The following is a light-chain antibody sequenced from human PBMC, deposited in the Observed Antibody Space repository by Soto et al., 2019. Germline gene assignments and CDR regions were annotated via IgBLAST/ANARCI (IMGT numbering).Light chain of an antibody. J-gene: IGLJ1*01. CDR2: EVS. CDR3: SSFAGSNNFPYV. CDR1: SSDVGGYNY. Sequence: QSALAQPPSASGSPGQSVTISCTGTSSDVGGYNYVSWYQQHPGKAPKLMIYEVSKRPSGVPDRFSGSKSGNTASLTVSELQAEDEADYYCSSFAGSNNFPYVFGTGTKVTVL. V-gene: IGLV2-8*01.